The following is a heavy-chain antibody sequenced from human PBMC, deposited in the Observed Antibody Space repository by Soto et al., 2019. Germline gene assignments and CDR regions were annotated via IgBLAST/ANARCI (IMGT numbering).Heavy chain of an antibody. CDR3: ATWHEREHAFDV. Sequence: DVQLVESGGGLIQSGESLRLFCAAFGLTISGKKYVAWVRQAPGKGLEWVSALYDVDGSFYADSVTGRFTTSSDSSKTTVYLQMNDLRPDDTAVYYCATWHEREHAFDVWGQGTTVTISS. CDR1: GLTISGKKY. D-gene: IGHD1-1*01. V-gene: IGHV3-53*01. CDR2: LYDVDGS. J-gene: IGHJ3*01.